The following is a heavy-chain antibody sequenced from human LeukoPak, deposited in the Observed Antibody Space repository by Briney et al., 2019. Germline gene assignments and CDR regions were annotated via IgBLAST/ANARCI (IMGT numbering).Heavy chain of an antibody. V-gene: IGHV3-33*06. J-gene: IGHJ5*01. CDR2: IWYDESKT. Sequence: GGSLRLSCAASGFLFRSYGMHWVRQSPGKGLDWVAAIWYDESKTYYADSVKGRFTISRDSSENTLYLQMTSFRAEDAAIYYCVKDLVPAASSRWFDSWGQGTLVTVSS. CDR3: VKDLVPAASSRWFDS. CDR1: GFLFRSYG. D-gene: IGHD2-2*01.